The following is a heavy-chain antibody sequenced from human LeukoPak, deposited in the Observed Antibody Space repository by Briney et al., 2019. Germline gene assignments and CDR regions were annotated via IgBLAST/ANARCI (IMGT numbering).Heavy chain of an antibody. CDR1: GGSISSYY. V-gene: IGHV4-59*08. Sequence: SETLSLTCTVSGGSISSYYWSWIRQPPGKGLEWIGYIYYSGSTNYNPSLKSRVTISVDTSKNQFSLKLSSVTAAGTAVYYCARQKGVLRYFDWLLPNWFDPWGQGTLVTVSS. CDR3: ARQKGVLRYFDWLLPNWFDP. CDR2: IYYSGST. J-gene: IGHJ5*02. D-gene: IGHD3-9*01.